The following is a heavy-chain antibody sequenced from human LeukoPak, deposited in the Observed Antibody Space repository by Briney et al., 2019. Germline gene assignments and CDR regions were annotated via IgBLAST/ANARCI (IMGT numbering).Heavy chain of an antibody. V-gene: IGHV4-34*01. CDR1: GGSFSGYY. CDR3: ARPGYFWSGYFDY. J-gene: IGHJ4*02. D-gene: IGHD3-3*01. Sequence: SETLSLTCAVYGGSFSGYYWSWIRQPPGKGLEWIGEINHSGSTNYNPSLKSRVTMSVDTSKNQFSLKLSSVTAADTAVYYCARPGYFWSGYFDYWGQGTLVTVSS. CDR2: INHSGST.